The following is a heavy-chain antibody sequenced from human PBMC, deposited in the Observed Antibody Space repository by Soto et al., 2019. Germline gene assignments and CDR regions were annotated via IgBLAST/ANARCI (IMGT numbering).Heavy chain of an antibody. J-gene: IGHJ3*02. D-gene: IGHD5-12*01. Sequence: QVQLVQSGAEVKKPGSSVKVSCKASGGTFSSYTISWVRQAPGQGLEWMGRLIPILGIANYAQKFQGRVTITADKSTSTAYMELSSLRSEDTAVYYCARVGADGYNLNDAFDIWGQGTMVTVSS. CDR3: ARVGADGYNLNDAFDI. V-gene: IGHV1-69*02. CDR1: GGTFSSYT. CDR2: LIPILGIA.